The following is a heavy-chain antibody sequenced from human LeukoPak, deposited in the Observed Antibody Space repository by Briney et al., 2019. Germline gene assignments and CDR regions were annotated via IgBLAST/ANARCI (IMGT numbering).Heavy chain of an antibody. Sequence: PGRSLRLSCAASGFTFDDYAMHWVRQAPGKGLEWVSGISWNSGSIGYADSVKGRFTISRDNAKNSLYLQMNSLRAEDTALYYCAKYDYGDNGRFDPWGQGTLVTVSS. CDR3: AKYDYGDNGRFDP. V-gene: IGHV3-9*01. D-gene: IGHD4-17*01. CDR2: ISWNSGSI. J-gene: IGHJ5*02. CDR1: GFTFDDYA.